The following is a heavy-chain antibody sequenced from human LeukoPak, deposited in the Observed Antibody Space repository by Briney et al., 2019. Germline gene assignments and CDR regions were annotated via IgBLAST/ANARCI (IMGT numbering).Heavy chain of an antibody. J-gene: IGHJ6*04. Sequence: PSQTLSLICTVSGDSISSGDYYWRWIRQPPGKRLEWIEIIDHSGSTYSNPSLKSQITMSVDTSKNQFSLNLNSVTAADTAVYYCARDKYQLRFDYSGMDVWGKGTTVTVTS. CDR2: IDHSGST. D-gene: IGHD2-2*01. V-gene: IGHV4-30-4*01. CDR1: GDSISSGDYY. CDR3: ARDKYQLRFDYSGMDV.